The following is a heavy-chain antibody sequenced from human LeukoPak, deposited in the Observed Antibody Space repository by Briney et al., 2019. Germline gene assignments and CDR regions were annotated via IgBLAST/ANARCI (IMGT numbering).Heavy chain of an antibody. CDR3: AKDNYYGSGSSDY. J-gene: IGHJ4*02. Sequence: PGGSLRLSCAASGFTFSSYWMHWVRQAPGKGLVWVSRINSDGSSTSYADSVKGRFTISRDNAKNTLYLQMNSQRAEDTAVYYCAKDNYYGSGSSDYWGQGTLVTVFS. CDR2: INSDGSST. CDR1: GFTFSSYW. D-gene: IGHD3-10*01. V-gene: IGHV3-74*01.